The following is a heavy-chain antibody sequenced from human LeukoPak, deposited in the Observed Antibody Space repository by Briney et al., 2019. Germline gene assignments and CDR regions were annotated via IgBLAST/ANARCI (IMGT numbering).Heavy chain of an antibody. CDR3: AQLITMIVVVTSGDAFDI. CDR2: ISGSGGST. V-gene: IGHV3-23*01. J-gene: IGHJ3*02. D-gene: IGHD3-22*01. CDR1: GFTFSSDA. Sequence: GGFLRLSCAASGFTFSSDAMSWVREAPGGGLEWVSAISGSGGSTYYADSVKGRFTISRDNSKNTLYLQMNSLRAEDTAVYYCAQLITMIVVVTSGDAFDIWGQGTMVTVSS.